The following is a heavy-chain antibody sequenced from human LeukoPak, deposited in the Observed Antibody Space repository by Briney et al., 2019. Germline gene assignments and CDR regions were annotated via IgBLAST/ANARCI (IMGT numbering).Heavy chain of an antibody. CDR3: ARSRGYGDDPHDAFDT. D-gene: IGHD4-17*01. Sequence: GESLKISCKGSGYSFTSYWIGWVRQMPGKGLEWMGIIYPGDSDTRYSPAFQGQVTISADKSISTAYLQWSSLKASDTAMYYCARSRGYGDDPHDAFDTWGQGIMVTVSS. CDR2: IYPGDSDT. V-gene: IGHV5-51*01. CDR1: GYSFTSYW. J-gene: IGHJ3*02.